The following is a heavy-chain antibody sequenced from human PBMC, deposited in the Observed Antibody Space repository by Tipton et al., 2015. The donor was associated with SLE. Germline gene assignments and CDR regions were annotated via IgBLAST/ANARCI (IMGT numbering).Heavy chain of an antibody. CDR1: GGSISSSSYY. CDR3: ARHWGDILTGLGY. J-gene: IGHJ4*02. V-gene: IGHV4-39*01. D-gene: IGHD3-9*01. CDR2: IYYSGST. Sequence: LRLSCTVSGGSISSSSYYWGWIRQPPGKGLEWIGSIYYSGSTYYNPSLKSRVTIAVDTPKNQFSLKLSSVTAADTAVYYCARHWGDILTGLGYWGQGTLVTVSS.